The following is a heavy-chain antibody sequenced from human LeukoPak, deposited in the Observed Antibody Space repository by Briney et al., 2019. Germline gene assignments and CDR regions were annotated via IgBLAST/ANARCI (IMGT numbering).Heavy chain of an antibody. D-gene: IGHD2-15*01. CDR3: ERFKSGGWSYFDS. Sequence: SEILSLTCTVSGGFMTNPTYYLWSWIRQAPGKGLELIGSLYVSESPKINPSLRSRVTLSLDTSKNQFSLRLRSVTAEVSALYYCERFKSGGWSYFDSRVQGTPVTVSS. CDR1: GGFMTNPTYY. J-gene: IGHJ4*02. CDR2: LYVSESP. V-gene: IGHV4-61*01.